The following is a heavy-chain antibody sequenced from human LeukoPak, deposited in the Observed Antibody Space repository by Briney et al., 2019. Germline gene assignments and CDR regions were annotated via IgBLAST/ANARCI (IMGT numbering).Heavy chain of an antibody. J-gene: IGHJ6*02. CDR1: GYTLTELS. CDR2: FDPEDGET. Sequence: GASVKVSCKVSGYTLTELSMHWVRQAPGKGLEWMGGFDPEDGETIYAQKFQGRVTMTEDTSTDTAYMELSSLRSEDTAVYYCATTRYSSGWYSNSWSFYYYGMDVWGQGTTVTVSS. V-gene: IGHV1-24*01. CDR3: ATTRYSSGWYSNSWSFYYYGMDV. D-gene: IGHD6-19*01.